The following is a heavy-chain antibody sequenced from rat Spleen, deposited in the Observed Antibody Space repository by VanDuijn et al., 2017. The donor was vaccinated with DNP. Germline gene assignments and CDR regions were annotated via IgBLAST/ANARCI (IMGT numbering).Heavy chain of an antibody. CDR3: ARHVLPLRVWDY. Sequence: EVQLVESGGGLVQPGRSLKLSCAATGFTFSDYYMAWVRQAPTKGLEWVAYIRYDGGSTYYGDSVKGRFTISRANEKSTLYLQMNSLRSEDMATYYCARHVLPLRVWDYWGQGVMVTVSS. J-gene: IGHJ2*01. D-gene: IGHD1-4*01. V-gene: IGHV5-22*01. CDR2: IRYDGGST. CDR1: GFTFSDYY.